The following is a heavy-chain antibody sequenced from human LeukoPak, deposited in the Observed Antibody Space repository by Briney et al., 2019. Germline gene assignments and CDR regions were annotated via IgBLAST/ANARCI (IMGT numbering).Heavy chain of an antibody. Sequence: GGSLRLSCAASGFTFSTYWMDWVRQAPGKGLEWVAVISYDGSNKYYADSVKGRFTISRDNSKNTLYLQMNSLRAEDTAVYYCARDPAISGSSWSFDYWGQGTLVTVSS. CDR2: ISYDGSNK. V-gene: IGHV3-30-3*01. J-gene: IGHJ4*02. CDR1: GFTFSTYW. CDR3: ARDPAISGSSWSFDY. D-gene: IGHD6-13*01.